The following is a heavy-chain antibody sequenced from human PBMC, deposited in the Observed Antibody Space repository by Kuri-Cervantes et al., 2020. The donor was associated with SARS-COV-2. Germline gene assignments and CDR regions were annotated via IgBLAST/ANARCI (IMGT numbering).Heavy chain of an antibody. J-gene: IGHJ4*02. CDR1: GGSISSGGYY. CDR2: INHSGST. D-gene: IGHD3-10*01. Sequence: SETLSLTCTVSGGSISSGGYYWSWIRQPPGKGLGWIGEINHSGSTNYNPSLKSRVTISVDTSKNQFSLKLSSVTAADTAVYYCARGRPHRLLWFGDLCDYWGQGTLVTVSS. V-gene: IGHV4-39*07. CDR3: ARGRPHRLLWFGDLCDY.